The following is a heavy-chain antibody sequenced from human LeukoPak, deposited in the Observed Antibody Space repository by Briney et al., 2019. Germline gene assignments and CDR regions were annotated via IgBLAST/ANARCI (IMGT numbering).Heavy chain of an antibody. CDR3: ARRSSIAAAGTKPFDY. D-gene: IGHD6-13*01. Sequence: PSETLSLTCTVSGYSISSGYYWGWIRQPPGKGLEWIGRLYHSGSTFYNQSFKSRVTRSVDTSKNQFSLKLSSVTAADTAVYYCARRSSIAAAGTKPFDYWGQGTLVTVSS. CDR1: GYSISSGYY. V-gene: IGHV4-38-2*02. J-gene: IGHJ4*02. CDR2: LYHSGST.